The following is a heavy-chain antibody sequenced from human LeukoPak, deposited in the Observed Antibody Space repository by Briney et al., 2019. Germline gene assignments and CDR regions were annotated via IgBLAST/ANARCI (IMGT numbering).Heavy chain of an antibody. CDR2: ISAYNGNT. J-gene: IGHJ4*02. V-gene: IGHV1-18*01. CDR1: GYTFTSYG. D-gene: IGHD6-6*01. Sequence: GASVKVSCKASGYTFTSYGISWVRQAPGQGLEWMGWISAYNGNTNYAQKLQGRVTMTTDTSTSTAYMELRSLRSDDTAVYYCAPHPFKNNYEYSSSESYWGQGTLVTVSS. CDR3: APHPFKNNYEYSSSESY.